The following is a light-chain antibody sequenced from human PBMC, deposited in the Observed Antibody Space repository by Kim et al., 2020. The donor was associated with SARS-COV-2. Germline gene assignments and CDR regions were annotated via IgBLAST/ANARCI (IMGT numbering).Light chain of an antibody. Sequence: LSASMGDRVTITWRASQTINSWLAWYQQKPGKAPKLLMYKASNLESGVPSRFSGSGSGTEFTLTISSLQPDDFATDYCHQYNSYSTFGQGTKLEI. V-gene: IGKV1-5*03. CDR1: QTINSW. CDR3: HQYNSYST. CDR2: KAS. J-gene: IGKJ2*01.